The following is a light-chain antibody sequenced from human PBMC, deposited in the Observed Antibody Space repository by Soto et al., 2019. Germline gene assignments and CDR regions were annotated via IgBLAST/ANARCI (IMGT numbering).Light chain of an antibody. Sequence: EIVLTQSPGTLSLSPGERATLSCRASQSVSSNFLAWYQQQPGQAPRLLIYGASRRASGIASSFSSSSSGADIPLTISRLAAEVFVVYCCQQYGSPPFTFGQGTKVEIK. CDR3: QQYGSPPFT. J-gene: IGKJ1*01. V-gene: IGKV3-20*01. CDR2: GAS. CDR1: QSVSSNF.